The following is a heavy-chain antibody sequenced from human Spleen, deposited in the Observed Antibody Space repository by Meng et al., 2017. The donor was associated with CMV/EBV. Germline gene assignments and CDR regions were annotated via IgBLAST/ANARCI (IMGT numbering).Heavy chain of an antibody. Sequence: GESLKISCKDSGYRFTRYWIGWVRQMPGKGLECMGIIYPGDSDTRYSPSFQGQVTVSADKSISTAYLQWSSLKASDTASYYCARPAANWYFDLWGRGTLVTVSS. D-gene: IGHD2-15*01. CDR2: IYPGDSDT. CDR3: ARPAANWYFDL. V-gene: IGHV5-51*01. J-gene: IGHJ2*01. CDR1: GYRFTRYW.